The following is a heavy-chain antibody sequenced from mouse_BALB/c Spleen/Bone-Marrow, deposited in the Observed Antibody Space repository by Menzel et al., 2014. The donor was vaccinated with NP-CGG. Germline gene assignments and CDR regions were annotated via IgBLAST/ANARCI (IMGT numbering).Heavy chain of an antibody. CDR3: ARRAYGSGYGFAY. CDR2: INPTTGYT. D-gene: IGHD1-1*01. CDR1: GYTFTSYW. Sequence: QVQLQQSGPELANPGASVKMSCKASGYTFTSYWMHWVKQRPGQGLEWIGYINPTTGYTEYNQKFKDKATLTADKSSSTAYMQLSSLTSEDSAVYYCARRAYGSGYGFAYWGQGTLVAIST. J-gene: IGHJ3*01. V-gene: IGHV1-7*01.